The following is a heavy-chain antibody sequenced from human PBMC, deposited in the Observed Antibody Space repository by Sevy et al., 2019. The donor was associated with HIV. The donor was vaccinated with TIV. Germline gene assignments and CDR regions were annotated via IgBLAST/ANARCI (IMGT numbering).Heavy chain of an antibody. CDR2: ISYDGSNK. Sequence: GGSLRLSCAASGFTFSSYAMHWVRQAPGKGLEWVAVISYDGSNKYYADSVKGRFTISRDNSKNTLSLQMNSLRAEDTAVYYCARGFYDYGDYVPGIFFDYWGQGTLVTVSS. CDR1: GFTFSSYA. D-gene: IGHD4-17*01. CDR3: ARGFYDYGDYVPGIFFDY. V-gene: IGHV3-30-3*01. J-gene: IGHJ4*02.